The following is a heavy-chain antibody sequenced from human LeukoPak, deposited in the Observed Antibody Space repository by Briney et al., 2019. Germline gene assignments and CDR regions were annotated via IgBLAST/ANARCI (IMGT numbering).Heavy chain of an antibody. CDR2: IQNDGNDK. CDR3: TRGYSYGHLDY. D-gene: IGHD5-18*01. CDR1: GLIFSTYG. J-gene: IGHJ4*02. V-gene: IGHV3-30*02. Sequence: GGSLRLSCVASGLIFSTYGMHWVRQAPGKGLEWVAFIQNDGNDKYYADSVKGRFTISRDNSKNTLYLQMNSLRAEDTAVYYCTRGYSYGHLDYWGQGTLVTVSS.